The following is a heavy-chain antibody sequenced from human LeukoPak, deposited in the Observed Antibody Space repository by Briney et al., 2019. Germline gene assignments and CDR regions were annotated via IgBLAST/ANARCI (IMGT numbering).Heavy chain of an antibody. CDR2: IIPIFGTA. Sequence: GASVKVSCKASGGTFSSYAISWVRQAPGQGLEWMGGIIPIFGTANYAQKFQGRVTITTDESTSTAYMELSSLRSEDTAVYYCAREGRLVRGFDYWGQGTLVTVSS. D-gene: IGHD6-19*01. V-gene: IGHV1-69*05. J-gene: IGHJ4*02. CDR3: AREGRLVRGFDY. CDR1: GGTFSSYA.